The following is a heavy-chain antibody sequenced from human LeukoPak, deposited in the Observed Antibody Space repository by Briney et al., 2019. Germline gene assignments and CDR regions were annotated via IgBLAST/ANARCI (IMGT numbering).Heavy chain of an antibody. D-gene: IGHD6-13*01. CDR3: AREGSSSSIPYFDY. CDR1: GGSISSYY. V-gene: IGHV4-4*07. Sequence: SETLSLTCTVSGGSISSYYWSWIRQPAGKGLEWIGRIYTSGSTNYNPSLKSRVTMSVDTSKNQFSLKLSSVTAADTAVYYCAREGSSSSIPYFDYWGQGTLVTVSS. CDR2: IYTSGST. J-gene: IGHJ4*02.